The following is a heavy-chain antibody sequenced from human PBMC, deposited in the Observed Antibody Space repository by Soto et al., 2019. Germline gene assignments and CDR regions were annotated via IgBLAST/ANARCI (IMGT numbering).Heavy chain of an antibody. CDR2: IYYSGST. CDR1: GGSISSSSYY. Sequence: ASETLSLTCTVSGGSISSSSYYWGWIRQPPGKGLEWIGCIYYSGSTYYNPSLKSRVTISVDTSKNQFSLKLSSVTAADTVVYYCARHRDYIWGSSDYWGQGTLVTVSS. J-gene: IGHJ4*02. CDR3: ARHRDYIWGSSDY. V-gene: IGHV4-39*01. D-gene: IGHD3-16*01.